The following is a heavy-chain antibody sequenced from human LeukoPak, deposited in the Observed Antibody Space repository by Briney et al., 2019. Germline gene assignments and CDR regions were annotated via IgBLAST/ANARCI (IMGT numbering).Heavy chain of an antibody. J-gene: IGHJ6*03. CDR3: ARRLGRKFGERFYYYYYMDV. CDR2: INRSGST. D-gene: IGHD3-10*01. Sequence: SETLSLTCAVYGGSFSGYFWSWVRQPPGKGLEWIGEINRSGSTKYNPSLKSRITMSVDTSKNQFSLKLSSVTAADTAVYYCARRLGRKFGERFYYYYYMDVWGKGTTVTISS. CDR1: GGSFSGYF. V-gene: IGHV4-34*01.